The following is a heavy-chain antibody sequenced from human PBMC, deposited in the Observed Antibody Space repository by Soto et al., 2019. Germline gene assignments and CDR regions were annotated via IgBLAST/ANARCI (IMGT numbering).Heavy chain of an antibody. CDR2: IIPIFGTA. CDR3: ARTIYGGGINWFDP. CDR1: GGTFSSYA. D-gene: IGHD4-17*01. V-gene: IGHV1-69*12. J-gene: IGHJ5*02. Sequence: QVQLVQSGAEVKKPGSSVKVSCKASGGTFSSYAISWVRQAPGQGLEWMGGIIPIFGTANYEQKFQGRVKIHEDESTSTDYMELSSLRSEDTAVYYCARTIYGGGINWFDPWGQGTLVTVSS.